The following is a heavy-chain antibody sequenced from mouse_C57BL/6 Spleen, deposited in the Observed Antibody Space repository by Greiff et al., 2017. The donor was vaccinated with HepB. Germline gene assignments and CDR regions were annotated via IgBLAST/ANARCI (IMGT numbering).Heavy chain of an antibody. CDR1: GYTFTSYW. CDR2: IDPSDSYT. CDR3: ERNKEGYSIDY. D-gene: IGHD2-14*01. Sequence: QVQLQQSGAELVMPGASVKLSCKASGYTFTSYWMHWVKQRPGQGLEWIGEIDPSDSYTNYNQKFKGKSTLTVDKSSSTVYIQLSRLTSEDSSVYYEERNKEGYSIDYWGQGTTLTVSS. J-gene: IGHJ2*01. V-gene: IGHV1-69*01.